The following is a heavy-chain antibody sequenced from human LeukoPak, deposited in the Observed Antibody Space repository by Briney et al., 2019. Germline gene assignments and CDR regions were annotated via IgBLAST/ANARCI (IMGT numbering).Heavy chain of an antibody. V-gene: IGHV4-59*01. D-gene: IGHD1-26*01. CDR2: IYYSGST. CDR1: RGSISSYY. Sequence: ASETLSLTCTVSRGSISSYYWSWIRQPPGKGLEWIGYIYYSGSTNYNPSLKSRVTISVDTSKNQFSLKLSSVTAADTAVYYCARVYPQLVFDYWGQGTLVTVSS. CDR3: ARVYPQLVFDY. J-gene: IGHJ4*02.